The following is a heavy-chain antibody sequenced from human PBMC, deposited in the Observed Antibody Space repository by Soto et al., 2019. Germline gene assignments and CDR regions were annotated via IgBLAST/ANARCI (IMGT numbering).Heavy chain of an antibody. J-gene: IGHJ5*02. CDR2: INPNSGGT. CDR3: ARVPTPYRRGSWYGEGLNGSAP. V-gene: IGHV1-2*04. Sequence: APVKVACKASVYTLSGYYMHCVRQAPGQGLEWMGWINPNSGGTNYAQKFQGWVTMTRDTSISTAYMELSRLRSDDTAVYYCARVPTPYRRGSWYGEGLNGSAPWGKGTLVTVSS. CDR1: VYTLSGYY. D-gene: IGHD3-10*01.